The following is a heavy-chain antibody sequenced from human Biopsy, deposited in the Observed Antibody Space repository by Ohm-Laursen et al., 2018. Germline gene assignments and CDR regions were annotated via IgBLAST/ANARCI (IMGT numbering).Heavy chain of an antibody. D-gene: IGHD2/OR15-2a*01. V-gene: IGHV4-59*01. Sequence: GTLSLTCTVSGGSISSGSWSWIRQTPGKGQERIGYIYYSGSTNYNPSLKSRVTISVDTSTNQFSLRLNSVTAADTAVYYCARATNSTGWPYYYFYGMDVWGQGTTVTVSS. CDR2: IYYSGST. CDR1: GGSISSGS. J-gene: IGHJ6*02. CDR3: ARATNSTGWPYYYFYGMDV.